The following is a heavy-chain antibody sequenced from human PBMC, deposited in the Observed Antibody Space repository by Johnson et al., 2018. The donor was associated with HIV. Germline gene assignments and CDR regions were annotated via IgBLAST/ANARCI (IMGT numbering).Heavy chain of an antibody. Sequence: QVQLVESGGGVVQPGGSLRLSCAASGFTFSTYGMHWVRQSPGKGLEWMTLIRYDGSNKYYADSVKGRFTISRDNSTNTLYLQMNSLRDDDTYIYYCAKGILTNDAVDIWGQGTMVTVSP. CDR1: GFTFSTYG. D-gene: IGHD3-10*01. V-gene: IGHV3-30*02. CDR3: AKGILTNDAVDI. J-gene: IGHJ3*02. CDR2: IRYDGSNK.